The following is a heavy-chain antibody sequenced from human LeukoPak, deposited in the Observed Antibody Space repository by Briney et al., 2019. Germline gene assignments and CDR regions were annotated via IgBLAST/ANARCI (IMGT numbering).Heavy chain of an antibody. CDR2: IFPSGDEI. CDR1: VFTFSSYA. D-gene: IGHD2-8*02. Sequence: GRSLRLSCAASVFTFSSYAMNWVRQAPGKGLEVVSSIFPSGDEIHYADSVRGRFTISRDNSKSTLSLQMTSLRAEDTAIYYCATYRQVLLPFESWGQGTLVTVSS. V-gene: IGHV3-23*01. CDR3: ATYRQVLLPFES. J-gene: IGHJ4*02.